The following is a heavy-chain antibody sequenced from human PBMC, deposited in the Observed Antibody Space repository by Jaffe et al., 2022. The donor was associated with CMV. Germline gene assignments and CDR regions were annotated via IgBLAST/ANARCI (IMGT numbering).Heavy chain of an antibody. CDR2: IRSKAYGGTT. J-gene: IGHJ4*02. D-gene: IGHD1-26*01. CDR1: GFTFGDYA. Sequence: EVQLVESGGGLVQPGRSLRLSCTASGFTFGDYAMSWVRQAPGKGLEWVGFIRSKAYGGTTEYAASVKGRFTISRDDSKSIAYLQMNSLKTEDTAVYYCTRDFPETYIVGAVPFDYWGQGTLVTVSS. CDR3: TRDFPETYIVGAVPFDY. V-gene: IGHV3-49*04.